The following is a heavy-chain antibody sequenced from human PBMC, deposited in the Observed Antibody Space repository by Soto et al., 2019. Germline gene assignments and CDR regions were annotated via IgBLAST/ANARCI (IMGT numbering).Heavy chain of an antibody. CDR1: GFTFDDYA. CDR3: ATTAMVTMKYGSGSTTFDY. D-gene: IGHD3-10*01. V-gene: IGHV3-9*01. Sequence: EVQLVESGGGLVQPGRSLRLSCAASGFTFDDYAMHWVRQAPGKGLEWVSGISWNSGSIGYADSVKGRFTISRDNAKNSLYLQMNSLRAEDTALYYCATTAMVTMKYGSGSTTFDYWGQGTLVAVSS. CDR2: ISWNSGSI. J-gene: IGHJ4*02.